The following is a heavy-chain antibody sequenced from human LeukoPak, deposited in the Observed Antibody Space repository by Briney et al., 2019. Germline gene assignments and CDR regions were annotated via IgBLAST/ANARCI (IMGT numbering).Heavy chain of an antibody. Sequence: SETLSLTCTVSGGSISSYYWSWIRQPPGKGLEWIGYIYYSGSTNYNPSLKSRVTISVDTSKNQFSLKLSSVTAADTAVYYCARHPYCSSTSCHYYYYYMDVWGKGTTVTVSS. CDR1: GGSISSYY. CDR3: ARHPYCSSTSCHYYYYYMDV. J-gene: IGHJ6*03. V-gene: IGHV4-59*08. D-gene: IGHD2-2*01. CDR2: IYYSGST.